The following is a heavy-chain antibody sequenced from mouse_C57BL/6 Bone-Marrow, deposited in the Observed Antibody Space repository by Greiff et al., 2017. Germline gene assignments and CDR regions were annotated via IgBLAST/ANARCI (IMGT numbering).Heavy chain of an antibody. D-gene: IGHD1-1*01. Sequence: VQLQQSGPELVKPGASVKISCKASGYAFSSSWMNWVKQRPGKGLEWIGRIYPGDGDTNYNGKFKGKATLTADKSSSTAYMQLSSLTSEDSAVYFCARSDYGSSNYWYFDVWAQGPRSPSPQ. CDR3: ARSDYGSSNYWYFDV. CDR2: IYPGDGDT. CDR1: GYAFSSSW. J-gene: IGHJ1*03. V-gene: IGHV1-82*01.